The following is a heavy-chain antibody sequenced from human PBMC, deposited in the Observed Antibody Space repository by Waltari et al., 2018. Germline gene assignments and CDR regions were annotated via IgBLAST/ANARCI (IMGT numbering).Heavy chain of an antibody. J-gene: IGHJ4*02. D-gene: IGHD6-19*01. V-gene: IGHV3-7*01. CDR2: MNQDGSEK. Sequence: DVLLVESGGDLVQPGGSLRLSCAASGFSFSSWYMSWFRQAPGKGREGLANMNQDGSEKNYVDSVKGRFTISRDNAKNSLSLQMNSLRVEDTAVYYCARAPKRTSSEVDYWGQGTLVTVSS. CDR3: ARAPKRTSSEVDY. CDR1: GFSFSSWY.